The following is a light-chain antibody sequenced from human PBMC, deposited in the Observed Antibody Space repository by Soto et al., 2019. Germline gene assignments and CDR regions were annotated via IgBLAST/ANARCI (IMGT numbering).Light chain of an antibody. CDR2: NVY. Sequence: LTQPASVSGSPGQSITISCTGTSSDVGAYNFVSWHQQHPGKAPKLMIYNVYDRPSRISYRFSGSKSGNTASLTISGLQGEDEADYYCSAYTVSRTYVFGTGTKVTVL. J-gene: IGLJ1*01. CDR3: SAYTVSRTYV. V-gene: IGLV2-14*03. CDR1: SSDVGAYNF.